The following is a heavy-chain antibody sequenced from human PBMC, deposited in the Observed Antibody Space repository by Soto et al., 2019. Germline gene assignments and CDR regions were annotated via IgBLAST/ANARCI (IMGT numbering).Heavy chain of an antibody. CDR2: IGTAGDT. V-gene: IGHV3-13*01. D-gene: IGHD6-19*01. CDR1: GFTFCSYD. Sequence: EVQLVESGGGLVQPGGSLRLSCAASGFTFCSYDMHWVRQATGKGLEWVSAIGTAGDTYYPGSVKGRLSISRENAKNSLYLQMNSLRAGDTAVYYCAREYSSGWPNYYYYGMDVWGQGTTVTVSS. CDR3: AREYSSGWPNYYYYGMDV. J-gene: IGHJ6*02.